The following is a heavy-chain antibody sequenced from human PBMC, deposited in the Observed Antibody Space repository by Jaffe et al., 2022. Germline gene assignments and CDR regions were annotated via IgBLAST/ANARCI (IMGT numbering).Heavy chain of an antibody. J-gene: IGHJ6*03. CDR2: IYTSGST. D-gene: IGHD6-13*01. CDR1: GGSISSGSYY. CDR3: ARSGYSSSLPLSPYYYYYYMDV. Sequence: QVQLQESGPGLVKPSQTLSLTCTVSGGSISSGSYYWSWIRQPAGKGLEWIGRIYTSGSTNYNPSLKSRVTISVDTSKNQFSLKLSSVTAADTAVYYCARSGYSSSLPLSPYYYYYYMDVWGKGTTVTVSS. V-gene: IGHV4-61*02.